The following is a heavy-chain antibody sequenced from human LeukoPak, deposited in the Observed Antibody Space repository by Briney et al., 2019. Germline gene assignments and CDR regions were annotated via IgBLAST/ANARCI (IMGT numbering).Heavy chain of an antibody. CDR2: IKQDGSEK. CDR1: GFTFSSYW. D-gene: IGHD5-18*01. Sequence: QAGGSLRLSCAASGFTFSSYWMSWVRQAPGKGLEWVANIKQDGSEKYYVDSVKGRFTISRDNAKKSLYLQMNSLRTEDTAVYYCAKGARSYGLAADYWGQGTLVTVSS. CDR3: AKGARSYGLAADY. J-gene: IGHJ4*02. V-gene: IGHV3-7*01.